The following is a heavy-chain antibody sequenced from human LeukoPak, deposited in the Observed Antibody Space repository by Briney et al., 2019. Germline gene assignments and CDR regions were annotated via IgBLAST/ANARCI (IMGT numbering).Heavy chain of an antibody. Sequence: SETLSLTCTVSGGSISNYFWTWIRQPPGKGLEWIGYIDYSGSTNYNPSLKSRVTISVDTSKNQFSLKLTSVTAADTAVYYCARDHGSNYYDSSGYYCDAFDIWGQGTMVTVSS. CDR2: IDYSGST. J-gene: IGHJ3*02. V-gene: IGHV4-59*01. CDR1: GGSISNYF. CDR3: ARDHGSNYYDSSGYYCDAFDI. D-gene: IGHD3-22*01.